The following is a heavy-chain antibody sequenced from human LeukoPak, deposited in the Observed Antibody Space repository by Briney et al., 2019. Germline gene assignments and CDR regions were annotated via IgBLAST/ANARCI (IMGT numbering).Heavy chain of an antibody. J-gene: IGHJ6*03. D-gene: IGHD5-18*01. CDR2: IYTSGST. V-gene: IGHV4-61*02. Sequence: PSETLSLTCTVSGGSISSGSYYWSWIRQPAGKGLEWIGRIYTSGSTNYNPSLKSRVTISVHTSKNQFSLKLSSVTAADTAVYYCARTTEGGYSYGSFYYYYIDVWGKGATVTISS. CDR1: GGSISSGSYY. CDR3: ARTTEGGYSYGSFYYYYIDV.